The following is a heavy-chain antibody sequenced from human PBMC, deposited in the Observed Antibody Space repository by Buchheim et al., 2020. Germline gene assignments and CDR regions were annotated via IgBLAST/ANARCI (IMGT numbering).Heavy chain of an antibody. J-gene: IGHJ4*02. CDR1: GGSINSYY. D-gene: IGHD2-15*01. CDR2: LYYNGYA. CDR3: ARDRRGWHAHED. Sequence: QVQLQESGPGLVKPSETLSLSCTVSGGSINSYYWSWIRQSPGKGLEWIGYLYYNGYANYNPSLRGRATIPVATSKNQLSLILTSVTAADTAVYYCARDRRGWHAHEDWGQGT. V-gene: IGHV4-59*01.